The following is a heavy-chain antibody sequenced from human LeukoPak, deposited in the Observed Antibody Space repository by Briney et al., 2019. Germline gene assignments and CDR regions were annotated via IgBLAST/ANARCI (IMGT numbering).Heavy chain of an antibody. CDR2: IRSKAYGGTT. D-gene: IGHD6-13*01. V-gene: IGHV3-49*03. CDR3: TRDRQQLVPGPFDY. CDR1: GFTFGDYA. Sequence: GRSLRLSCTASGFTFGDYAMSWFRQAPGKGLEWVGFIRSKAYGGTTEYAASVKGRFTISRDDSKSIAYLQMNSLKTEDTAVYYCTRDRQQLVPGPFDYWGQGTLVTVSS. J-gene: IGHJ4*02.